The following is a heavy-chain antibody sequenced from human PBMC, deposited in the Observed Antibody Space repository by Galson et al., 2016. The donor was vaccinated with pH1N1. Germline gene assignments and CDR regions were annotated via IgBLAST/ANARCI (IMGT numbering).Heavy chain of an antibody. Sequence: PALVKPTQTDTLTCVFSGFSLTTTGEGVGWIRQPPGKALEWLAIIYWNDDERYSPSLENRLTISKDTSKNQVVLTMTNMDPVDTATYYCAHNSWTTVSRNNAVDIRGQGTMVTVSS. CDR2: IYWNDDE. D-gene: IGHD4-17*01. CDR3: AHNSWTTVSRNNAVDI. CDR1: GFSLTTTGEG. V-gene: IGHV2-5*01. J-gene: IGHJ3*02.